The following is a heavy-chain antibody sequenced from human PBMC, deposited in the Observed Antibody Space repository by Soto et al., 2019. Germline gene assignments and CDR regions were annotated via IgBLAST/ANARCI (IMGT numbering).Heavy chain of an antibody. J-gene: IGHJ6*02. CDR2: IYPGDSDT. Sequence: GESLKISCKGSGYSFTSYWIGWVRQMPGKGLEWMGIIYPGDSDTRYSPSFQGQVTISADKSISTAYLQWSSLKASDTAMYYCARHPIVVVPAATNYYYGMDVWGQGTTVTVS. CDR1: GYSFTSYW. V-gene: IGHV5-51*01. D-gene: IGHD2-2*01. CDR3: ARHPIVVVPAATNYYYGMDV.